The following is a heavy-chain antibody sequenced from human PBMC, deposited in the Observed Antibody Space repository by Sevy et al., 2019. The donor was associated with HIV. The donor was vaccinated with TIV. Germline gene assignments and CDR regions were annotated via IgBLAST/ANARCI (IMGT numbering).Heavy chain of an antibody. CDR3: ARDSGGYSSPFNV. Sequence: ASVKVSCKASGYTFTGYYLHWVRQAPGQGLEWMGWINPNSGNTNYAQKFQGRVAMTRDTSIDTAYMDLSSLKSDDTAVYYCARDSGGYSSPFNVWGNGTTVTVSS. V-gene: IGHV1-2*02. CDR1: GYTFTGYY. D-gene: IGHD6-13*01. CDR2: INPNSGNT. J-gene: IGHJ6*04.